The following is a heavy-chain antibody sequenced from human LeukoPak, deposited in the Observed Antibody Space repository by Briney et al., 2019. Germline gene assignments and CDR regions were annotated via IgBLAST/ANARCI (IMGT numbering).Heavy chain of an antibody. CDR2: IYYSGST. V-gene: IGHV4-59*01. J-gene: IGHJ4*02. CDR1: GGSISSSY. Sequence: SETLCLTCTVSGGSISSSYWSWIRQPPGKGLEWIGYIYYSGSTSYNPSLKSRVTISLDTSKNQFSLKLSSVTAADTAVYYCARGPKGHFDYWGQGTLVTVSS. CDR3: ARGPKGHFDY.